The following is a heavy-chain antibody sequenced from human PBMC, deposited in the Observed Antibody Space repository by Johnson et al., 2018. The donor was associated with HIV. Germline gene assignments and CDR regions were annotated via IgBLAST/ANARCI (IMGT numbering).Heavy chain of an antibody. D-gene: IGHD3-22*01. J-gene: IGHJ3*02. CDR1: GFTFRSYA. CDR3: ARHYYDSSGYSLDAYDI. V-gene: IGHV3-20*04. CDR2: INWNGGNT. Sequence: VQLVESGGGLVQPGGSLRLSCVASGFTFRSYAMSWVRQAPGKGLEWVSAINWNGGNTGYADSVKGRFTISRDNAKNSLYLQMNSLRAEDTAVYYCARHYYDSSGYSLDAYDIWGQGTMVTVSS.